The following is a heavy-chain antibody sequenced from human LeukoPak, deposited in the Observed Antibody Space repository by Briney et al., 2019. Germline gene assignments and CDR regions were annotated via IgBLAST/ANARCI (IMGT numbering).Heavy chain of an antibody. CDR3: AKGLHNTTPREIDY. D-gene: IGHD1-1*01. CDR1: GFTFSNNA. CDR2: ITGSGGTT. V-gene: IGHV3-23*01. Sequence: PGGSLRLSCAASGFTFSNNAMSWVRQAPGKGLEWVSAITGSGGTTYYADSVKGRFTISRDNSKNTLYLQMNSLRAEDTAVYYCAKGLHNTTPREIDYWGQGTRVTVSS. J-gene: IGHJ4*02.